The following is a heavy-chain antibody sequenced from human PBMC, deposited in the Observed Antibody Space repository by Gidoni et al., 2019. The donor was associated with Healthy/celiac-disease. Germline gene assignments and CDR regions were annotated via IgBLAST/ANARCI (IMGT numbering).Heavy chain of an antibody. V-gene: IGHV4-34*01. Sequence: QVQLQQWGAGLLKPSETLSLTCHVSGVSFSGYYWSWIRQPPGKGLEWIGEINHSGSTNYNPSLKSRVTISVDTSKNQFSLKLSSVTAADTAVYYCARLDYTLRFNYYGMDVWGQGTTVTVSS. CDR3: ARLDYTLRFNYYGMDV. CDR2: INHSGST. J-gene: IGHJ6*02. D-gene: IGHD3-3*01. CDR1: GVSFSGYY.